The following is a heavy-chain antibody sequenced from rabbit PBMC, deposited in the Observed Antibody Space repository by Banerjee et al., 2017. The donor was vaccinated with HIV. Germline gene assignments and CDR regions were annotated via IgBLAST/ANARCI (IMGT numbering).Heavy chain of an antibody. J-gene: IGHJ4*01. Sequence: QSLEESGGDLVKPGASLTLTCKASGFSFSSGYYMCWVRQAPGKGLEWIGCIYTGSSSNTYYASWAKGRFTTSKTSSTTVTLQMTSLTAADTATYFCARASSYSYYNLWGQGTLVTVS. D-gene: IGHD1-1*01. CDR3: ARASSYSYYNL. CDR2: IYTGSSSNT. V-gene: IGHV1S40*01. CDR1: GFSFSSGYY.